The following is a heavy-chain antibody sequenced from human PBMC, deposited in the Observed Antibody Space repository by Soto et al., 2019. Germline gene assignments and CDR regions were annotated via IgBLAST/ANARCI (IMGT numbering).Heavy chain of an antibody. CDR3: ARHDNWSDVNSYYYGMDV. V-gene: IGHV1-18*01. Sequence: ASVKVSCKASGYTFTSYAMHWVRQAPGQGLEWMGWISAYNGNTNYAQKLQGRVTMTTDTSTSTAYMELRSLRSDDTAVYYCARHDNWSDVNSYYYGMDVWGQGTTVTVSS. J-gene: IGHJ6*02. D-gene: IGHD1-1*01. CDR1: GYTFTSYA. CDR2: ISAYNGNT.